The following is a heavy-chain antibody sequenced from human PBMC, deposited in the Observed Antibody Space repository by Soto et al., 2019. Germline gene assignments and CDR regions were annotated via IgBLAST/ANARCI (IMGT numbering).Heavy chain of an antibody. J-gene: IGHJ6*03. CDR3: AGGRAAYYDFWSGYYTGYYYMDV. Sequence: PGGSLRLSCAASGFTFSSYAMSWVRQAPGKGLEWVSAISGSGGSTYYADSVKGRFTISRDNSKNTLYLQMNSLRAEDTAVYYCAGGRAAYYDFWSGYYTGYYYMDVWGKGTKVTVSS. D-gene: IGHD3-3*01. CDR2: ISGSGGST. V-gene: IGHV3-23*01. CDR1: GFTFSSYA.